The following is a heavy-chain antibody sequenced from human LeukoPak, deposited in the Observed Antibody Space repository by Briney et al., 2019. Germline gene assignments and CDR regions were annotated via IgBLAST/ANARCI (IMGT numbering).Heavy chain of an antibody. V-gene: IGHV3-23*01. Sequence: GGSLRLSCAVSGITLSNYGMSWVRQAPGKGLEWVAGISDSGGRTNYADSVKGRFTISRDNAKNSLYLQMNSLRAEDTAVYYCARVTYYDFWSGYDAFDIWGQGTMVTVSS. J-gene: IGHJ3*02. CDR2: ISDSGGRT. CDR1: GITLSNYG. D-gene: IGHD3-3*01. CDR3: ARVTYYDFWSGYDAFDI.